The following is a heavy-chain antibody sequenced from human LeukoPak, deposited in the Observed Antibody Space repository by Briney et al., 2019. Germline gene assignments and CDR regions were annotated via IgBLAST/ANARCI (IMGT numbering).Heavy chain of an antibody. J-gene: IGHJ4*02. CDR3: ATEITLTTAYFDY. CDR1: GFTFSKYD. CDR2: ISDSGDQT. D-gene: IGHD4-17*01. V-gene: IGHV3-23*01. Sequence: GGSLRLSCVASGFTFSKYDMSWVRQAPGKGLEWVSGISDSGDQTYYADSVRARFTISRDNSKNTLYLQVNSLRAEDTALYYCATEITLTTAYFDYWGQETLVTVSS.